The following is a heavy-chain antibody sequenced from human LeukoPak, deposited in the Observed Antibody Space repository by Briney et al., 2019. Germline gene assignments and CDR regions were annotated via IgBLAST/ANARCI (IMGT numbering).Heavy chain of an antibody. CDR2: IRYDGSNK. D-gene: IGHD3-16*01. CDR1: GFTFSSYG. Sequence: GSLRLSCAASGFTFSSYGMHWVRQAPGKGLEWVAFIRYDGSNKYYADSVKGRFTISRDNSKNTLYLQMNSLRAEDTAVYYCAKGLRQPYYFDYWGQGTLVTVSS. V-gene: IGHV3-30*02. J-gene: IGHJ4*02. CDR3: AKGLRQPYYFDY.